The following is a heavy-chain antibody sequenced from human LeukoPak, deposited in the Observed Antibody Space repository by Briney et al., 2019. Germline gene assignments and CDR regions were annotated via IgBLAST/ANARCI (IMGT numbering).Heavy chain of an antibody. Sequence: SQTLSLTCTVSGGSLSSGDYYWNWIRQYPGKGLEWIGYIYYTGSTSYSPSLKSRVSISRDTSKNQFSLNLRSVTAADTAVYYCARLDTALDYWGQGTLVTVSS. CDR1: GGSLSSGDYY. CDR2: IYYTGST. CDR3: ARLDTALDY. V-gene: IGHV4-31*03. J-gene: IGHJ4*02. D-gene: IGHD5-18*01.